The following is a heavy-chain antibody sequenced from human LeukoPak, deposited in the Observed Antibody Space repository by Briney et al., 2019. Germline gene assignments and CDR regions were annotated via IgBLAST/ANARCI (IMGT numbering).Heavy chain of an antibody. CDR2: INPNSGGT. CDR1: GYSFTGYY. D-gene: IGHD5-12*01. Sequence: ASMKVSCKASGYSFTGYYMHWVRQAPGQGLEWMGCINPNSGGTDYAQKFQGRVTMTRDTSISTAYMELSRLTSDDTAVCYCAGLSGYDPYYFDYWGQGTLVAVSS. J-gene: IGHJ4*02. CDR3: AGLSGYDPYYFDY. V-gene: IGHV1-2*02.